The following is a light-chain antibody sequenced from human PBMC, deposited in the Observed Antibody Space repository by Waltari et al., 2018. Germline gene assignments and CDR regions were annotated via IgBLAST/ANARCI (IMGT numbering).Light chain of an antibody. V-gene: IGKV3-15*01. CDR2: GAS. Sequence: LMTQSPPTLTVSPGERVTRACRASQNIHDNLAGYQQKPCQAPRLLINGASARATAIPARFRGSGSGTEFTLTISSLQSEDLAIYYCQQYNKWPPLTFGGGTKVEIK. J-gene: IGKJ4*01. CDR3: QQYNKWPPLT. CDR1: QNIHDN.